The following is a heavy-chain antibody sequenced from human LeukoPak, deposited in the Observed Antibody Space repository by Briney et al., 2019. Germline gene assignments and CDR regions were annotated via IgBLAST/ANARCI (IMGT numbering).Heavy chain of an antibody. J-gene: IGHJ6*03. D-gene: IGHD4-17*01. CDR2: IKQDGGDK. V-gene: IGHV3-7*01. Sequence: GGSLRLSCEASGFSFSSYWMSWVRQAPGKGLEWVANIKQDGGDKYYVDSVKGRFTISRDNAKNSLYLQMSSLRAEDTAVYFCARDQPLTVSSWGYFYYYLDVWGRGTTVTVSS. CDR3: ARDQPLTVSSWGYFYYYLDV. CDR1: GFSFSSYW.